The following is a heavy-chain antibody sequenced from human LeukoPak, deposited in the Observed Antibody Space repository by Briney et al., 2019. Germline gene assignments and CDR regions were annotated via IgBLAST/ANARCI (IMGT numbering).Heavy chain of an antibody. V-gene: IGHV4-4*02. J-gene: IGHJ4*02. CDR1: GASISSSNW. D-gene: IGHD6-19*01. CDR2: IYHSVST. CDR3: ARDLISSGWRSYYFDY. Sequence: PSETLSLTCAVSGASISSSNWWTWVRHPPGKGLEWIGEIYHSVSTNYNPSLKSRVTISVDKSKNQFSLKLSSVTAADTAVYYCARDLISSGWRSYYFDYWGQGTLVTVSS.